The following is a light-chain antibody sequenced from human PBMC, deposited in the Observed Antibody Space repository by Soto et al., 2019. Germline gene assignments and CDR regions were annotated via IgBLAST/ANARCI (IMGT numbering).Light chain of an antibody. V-gene: IGKV1-5*01. CDR2: DAS. J-gene: IGKJ5*01. Sequence: DIQMTQSPSTLSASLVDDVTITCRASQTISRWLAWYQQKPGRAPKLLIYDASTLESGVPSRFSGSGSETEFTLTISRLQPDDFATYFCHSRAFGQGTRLEI. CDR1: QTISRW. CDR3: HSRA.